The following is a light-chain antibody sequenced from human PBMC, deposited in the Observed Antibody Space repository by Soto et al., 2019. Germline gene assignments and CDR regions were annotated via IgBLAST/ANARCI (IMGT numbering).Light chain of an antibody. CDR1: QSVSSTF. CDR2: GAS. CDR3: HQYGRSPWT. Sequence: EIMLTQSPATLSLSPGEVATLSCRASQSVSSTFLAWYQHKPGRPPRLLIYGASSRATDIPDRFSGGGSGTDFTLTIIRLEPEDFAVYYCHQYGRSPWTLGQGTKVDIK. J-gene: IGKJ1*01. V-gene: IGKV3-20*01.